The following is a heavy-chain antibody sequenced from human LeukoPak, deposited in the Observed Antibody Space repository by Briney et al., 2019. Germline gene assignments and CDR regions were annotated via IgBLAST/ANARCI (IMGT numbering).Heavy chain of an antibody. J-gene: IGHJ4*02. D-gene: IGHD1-14*01. CDR2: INQGGSDK. V-gene: IGHV3-7*01. Sequence: GGSLRLSCAASGFTFSGHWMSWVRQAPGKGLEWVANINQGGSDKYYVDSVKGRFTISRDNANNLLYLQMNSLRGEDTAVYYCTRDRSRAEDDWGQGTLVTVAS. CDR3: TRDRSRAEDD. CDR1: GFTFSGHW.